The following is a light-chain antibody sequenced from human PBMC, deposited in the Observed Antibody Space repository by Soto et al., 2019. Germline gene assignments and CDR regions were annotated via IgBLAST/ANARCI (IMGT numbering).Light chain of an antibody. J-gene: IGKJ3*01. CDR1: QSVSGTY. Sequence: EKVLTRSPGIQYLSTGERATLSCRASQSVSGTYLAWYQQKPGQAPRLLIYRTSNRATGIPDRFSGSGSGTDFTLTISRLEPEDCAVYYCHQYGSSPFTLGPGTKVDIK. CDR2: RTS. V-gene: IGKV3-20*01. CDR3: HQYGSSPFT.